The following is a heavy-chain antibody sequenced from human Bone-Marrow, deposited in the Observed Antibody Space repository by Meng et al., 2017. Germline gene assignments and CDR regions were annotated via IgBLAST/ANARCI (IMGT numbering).Heavy chain of an antibody. D-gene: IGHD3-22*01. CDR2: IWYDGSNK. J-gene: IGHJ4*02. V-gene: IGHV3-33*01. CDR1: GFTFSSYG. CDR3: VKGRPYYDSSDSDYFHN. Sequence: GESLKISCAASGFTFSSYGMHWVRQAPGKGLEWVAVIWYDGSNKYYADSVKGRFAISRDNSKNTLYLQMNSLRAEDTAVYFCVKGRPYYDSSDSDYFHNWGQGTLVTVSS.